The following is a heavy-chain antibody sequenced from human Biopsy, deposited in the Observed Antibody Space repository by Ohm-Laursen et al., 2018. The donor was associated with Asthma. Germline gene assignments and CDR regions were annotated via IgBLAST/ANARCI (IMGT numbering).Heavy chain of an antibody. CDR1: GYSLTDLS. CDR2: HDHEEGGT. Sequence: ASVKVSCKISGYSLTDLSMHWVRQAPGQGLEWMGGHDHEEGGTVNARRFQGRFTMTEDTSRDTAYMELSSLSSDDTAVYYCASDFPKDYVRYNFQFWGQGTLVTVSS. D-gene: IGHD4-17*01. CDR3: ASDFPKDYVRYNFQF. V-gene: IGHV1-24*01. J-gene: IGHJ4*02.